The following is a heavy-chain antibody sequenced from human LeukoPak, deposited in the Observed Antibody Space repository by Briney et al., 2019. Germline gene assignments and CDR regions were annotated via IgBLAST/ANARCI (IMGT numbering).Heavy chain of an antibody. Sequence: SETLSLTCTVSGGSISSYYWSWIRQPPGKGLERIGYIYYSGSTNYNPSLKSRVTISVDTSKNQFSLKLSSVTAADTAVYYCARGAYCSSTSCYYPEFDYWGQGTLVTVSS. J-gene: IGHJ4*02. V-gene: IGHV4-59*01. CDR3: ARGAYCSSTSCYYPEFDY. D-gene: IGHD2-2*01. CDR2: IYYSGST. CDR1: GGSISSYY.